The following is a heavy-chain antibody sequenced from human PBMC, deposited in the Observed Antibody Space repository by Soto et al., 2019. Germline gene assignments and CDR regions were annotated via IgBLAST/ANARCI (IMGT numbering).Heavy chain of an antibody. CDR1: DGPISSGDNY. D-gene: IGHD4-17*01. V-gene: IGHV4-30-4*01. CDR3: ARFSTVKRRVFDF. Sequence: QVQLQESGPGLVKPSETLSLTCNVSDGPISSGDNYWSWIRQPPGKGLEWIGNIYYIGSTYYNPSLKSRVTLSVDTSKNQFSLRLNSVTAADTAVYYCARFSTVKRRVFDFWGQGILVTVSS. CDR2: IYYIGST. J-gene: IGHJ4*02.